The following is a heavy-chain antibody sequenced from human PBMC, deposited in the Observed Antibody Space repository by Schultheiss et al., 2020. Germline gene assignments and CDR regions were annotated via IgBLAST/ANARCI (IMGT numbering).Heavy chain of an antibody. CDR3: ARLMRGYSGYDRTGFDY. CDR1: GGSIDSSIHF. CDR2: FHYSGRT. D-gene: IGHD5-12*01. V-gene: IGHV4-61*05. Sequence: SETLALTCTVSGGSIDSSIHFWVWIRQPPGKGLEWIGYFHYSGRTNSNPSLKSRVTMSVDTSKNQFSLKLSSVTAADTAVYFCARLMRGYSGYDRTGFDYWGQGTLVTVSS. J-gene: IGHJ4*02.